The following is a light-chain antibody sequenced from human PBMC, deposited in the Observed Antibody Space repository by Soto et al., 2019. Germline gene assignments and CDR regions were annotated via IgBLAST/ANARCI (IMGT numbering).Light chain of an antibody. CDR1: NSNIGSTY. V-gene: IGLV1-47*01. Sequence: QSVLTQPPSASGTPGQRVTISCSGSNSNIGSTYVYWYQQLPGTAPKLLIYRNNQRPSGVPDRFSGSKSGTSASLAISGLRSEDEADYYCAAWDDSLSGPVFGGGTKVTVL. CDR3: AAWDDSLSGPV. J-gene: IGLJ3*02. CDR2: RNN.